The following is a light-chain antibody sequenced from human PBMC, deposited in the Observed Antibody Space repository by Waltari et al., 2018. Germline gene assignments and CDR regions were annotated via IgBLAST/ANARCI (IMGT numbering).Light chain of an antibody. CDR2: GVS. CDR1: QTITNNA. CDR3: HQHGRSLPWL. V-gene: IGKV3-20*01. Sequence: EIVLTQSPDTLSLSPGDSATLSCRASQTITNNALAWFQQRSGQAPRLLIYGVSRRAPGIPDRFRGAGAATDFTLTIARLEPEDFAVYYCHQHGRSLPWLFGQGTKVEIK. J-gene: IGKJ1*01.